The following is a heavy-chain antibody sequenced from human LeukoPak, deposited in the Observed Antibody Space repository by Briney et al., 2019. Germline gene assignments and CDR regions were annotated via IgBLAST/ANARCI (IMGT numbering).Heavy chain of an antibody. Sequence: PGRSLRLSCAASGFTFSNYGMHWVRQAPGKGLEWVAVIWYDGSNKYYADSVKGRFTISRDNSKNTLYLQMNSLRAEDTAVYYCASSYASGSTSRRYFDLWGRGTLVTVSS. CDR2: IWYDGSNK. CDR1: GFTFSNYG. D-gene: IGHD3-10*01. CDR3: ASSYASGSTSRRYFDL. J-gene: IGHJ2*01. V-gene: IGHV3-33*01.